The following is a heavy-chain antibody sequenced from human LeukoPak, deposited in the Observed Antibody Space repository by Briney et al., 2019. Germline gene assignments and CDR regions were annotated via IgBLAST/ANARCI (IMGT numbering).Heavy chain of an antibody. CDR1: GGSISNYY. V-gene: IGHV4-59*01. Sequence: SETLSLTCTVSGGSISNYYWSWIRQPPGKGLEWIGYIYYSGSTNYNPSLKSRVTFSVDTSRNQFSLKLSSVTAADTAVYYCARAAAIRYFDLINWFDPWGQGTLVTVSS. D-gene: IGHD3-9*01. J-gene: IGHJ5*02. CDR3: ARAAAIRYFDLINWFDP. CDR2: IYYSGST.